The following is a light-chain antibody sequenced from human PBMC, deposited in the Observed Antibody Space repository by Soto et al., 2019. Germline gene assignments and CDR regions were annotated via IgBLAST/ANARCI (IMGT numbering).Light chain of an antibody. J-gene: IGLJ1*01. Sequence: QSALTQPASVSGSPGQSITISCTGTNSDVGAYIYVSWYQQHPGKAPKLMDYDINNRPSGLSNRFSGSKTANTATLTISGLKADAEAYYSCLSFTTKSAYILGTGTKVTVL. CDR1: NSDVGAYIY. CDR3: LSFTTKSAYI. CDR2: DIN. V-gene: IGLV2-14*03.